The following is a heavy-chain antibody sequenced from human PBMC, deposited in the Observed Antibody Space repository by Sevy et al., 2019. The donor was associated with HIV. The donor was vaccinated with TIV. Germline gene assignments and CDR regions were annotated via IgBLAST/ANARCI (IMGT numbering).Heavy chain of an antibody. CDR2: FTPDGGRT. CDR1: GFTFPSYW. V-gene: IGHV3-74*01. D-gene: IGHD3-10*01. CDR3: VRDAFGEFDL. J-gene: IGHJ4*02. Sequence: GGSLRLSCADSGFTFPSYWMPWVGQPPGKGLGWFSRFTPDGSFTPDGGRTNYADSVQGRFTISRADATSTLYLHMNSLGVEDTAIYYCVRDAFGEFDLWGQGILVTVSS.